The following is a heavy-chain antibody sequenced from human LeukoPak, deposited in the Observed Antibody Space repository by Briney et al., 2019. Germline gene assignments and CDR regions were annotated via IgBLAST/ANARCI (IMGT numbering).Heavy chain of an antibody. D-gene: IGHD2-15*01. CDR1: GFTFSDYY. J-gene: IGHJ5*02. V-gene: IGHV3-11*01. CDR3: VRGPSDSSLPGS. CDR2: ISNSGTNI. Sequence: GGSLRLSCAASGFTFSDYYMSWIRQAPGKGLEWVSYISNSGTNIYYADSVKGRITISRDNAENSLYLQMNSLRVEDTAVYHCVRGPSDSSLPGSWGLGTLVTVSS.